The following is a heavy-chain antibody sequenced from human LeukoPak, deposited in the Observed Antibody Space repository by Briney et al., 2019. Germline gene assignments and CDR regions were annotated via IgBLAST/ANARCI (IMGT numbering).Heavy chain of an antibody. CDR3: ARVSSSAKYYGMDV. V-gene: IGHV4-34*01. Sequence: PSETLSLTCAVYGGSFSGYYWSWIRQPPGKGLEWIGEINHSGSTNYNPSLKSRVTISVDTSKNQFSLKLSSVTAADTAVYYCARVSSSAKYYGMDVWGQGTTVRVSS. J-gene: IGHJ6*02. CDR2: INHSGST. CDR1: GGSFSGYY. D-gene: IGHD6-6*01.